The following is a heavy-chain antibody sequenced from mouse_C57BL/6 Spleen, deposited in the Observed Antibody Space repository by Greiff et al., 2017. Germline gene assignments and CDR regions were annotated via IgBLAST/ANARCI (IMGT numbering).Heavy chain of an antibody. CDR2: IYPGSGNT. J-gene: IGHJ3*01. CDR1: GYSFTSYY. CDR3: ARDAFAY. V-gene: IGHV1-66*01. Sequence: QVQLKESGPELVKPGASVKISCKASGYSFTSYYIHWVKQRPGQGLEWIGGIYPGSGNTKYNEKFKVKATLTADTSSSTAYMQLSSLTSEDSAVYYCARDAFAYWGQGTLVTVSA.